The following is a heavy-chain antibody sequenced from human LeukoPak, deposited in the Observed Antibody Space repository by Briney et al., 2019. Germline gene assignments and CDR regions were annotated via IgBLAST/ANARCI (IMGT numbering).Heavy chain of an antibody. J-gene: IGHJ4*02. CDR3: ATADKYYGSGY. V-gene: IGHV4-59*06. CDR2: IYYSGST. D-gene: IGHD3-10*01. CDR1: SGGSISSYY. Sequence: SETLSLTCTVTVSGGSISSYYWSWIRQPPGKGLEWIGYIYYSGSTYYNPSLKSRVTISVDTSKNQFSLKLSSVTAADTAVYYCATADKYYGSGYWGQGTLVTVSS.